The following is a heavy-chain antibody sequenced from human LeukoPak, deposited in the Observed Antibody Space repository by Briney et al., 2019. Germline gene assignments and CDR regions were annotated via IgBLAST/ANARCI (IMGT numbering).Heavy chain of an antibody. Sequence: GGSLRLSCAASGFTFSIYDINWVRQAPGKGLEWVSVISSTGASTYYADSVKGRFTISRDNSKNTLYLQMSSLRAEDTAVYYCARDGGTRRFDSWGQGTLVTVSS. CDR3: ARDGGTRRFDS. D-gene: IGHD3-3*01. J-gene: IGHJ4*02. CDR1: GFTFSIYD. CDR2: ISSTGAST. V-gene: IGHV3-23*01.